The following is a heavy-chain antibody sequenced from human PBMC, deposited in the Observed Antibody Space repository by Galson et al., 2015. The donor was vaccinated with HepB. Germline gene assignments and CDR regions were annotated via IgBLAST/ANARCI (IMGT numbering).Heavy chain of an antibody. CDR1: GFTFSSYA. D-gene: IGHD1-26*01. Sequence: SLRLSCAASGFTFSSYAMHWVRQAPGKGLEWVAVISYDGSNKYYADSVKGRFTISRDNSKNTLYLQMNSLRAEDTAVYYCARGVKWELLGAFDIWGQGTMVTVSS. CDR2: ISYDGSNK. J-gene: IGHJ3*02. CDR3: ARGVKWELLGAFDI. V-gene: IGHV3-30-3*01.